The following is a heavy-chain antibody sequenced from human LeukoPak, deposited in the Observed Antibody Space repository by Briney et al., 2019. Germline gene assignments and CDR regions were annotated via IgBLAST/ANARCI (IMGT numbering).Heavy chain of an antibody. Sequence: PSETLSLTCTVSGGSISSSSYYWGWIRQPPGKGLEWTGSIYYSGSTYYNPSLKSRVTISVDTSKNQFSLKLSSVTAADTAVYYCARHMPKNYYDSSGYYYFDYWGQGTLVTVSS. D-gene: IGHD3-22*01. J-gene: IGHJ4*02. CDR2: IYYSGST. CDR1: GGSISSSSYY. V-gene: IGHV4-39*01. CDR3: ARHMPKNYYDSSGYYYFDY.